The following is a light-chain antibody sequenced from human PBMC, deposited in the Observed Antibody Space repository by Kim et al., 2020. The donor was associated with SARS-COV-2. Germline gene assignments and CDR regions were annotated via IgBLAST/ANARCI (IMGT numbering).Light chain of an antibody. CDR2: GKN. Sequence: VALGQRVRITCQGDSLRSYYAIWYQQKPGQAPVLVIYGKNNRPSGIPDRFSGSSSGNTASLTITGAQAEDEADYYCNSRDSSGNVVFGGGTKLTVL. CDR3: NSRDSSGNVV. V-gene: IGLV3-19*01. CDR1: SLRSYY. J-gene: IGLJ2*01.